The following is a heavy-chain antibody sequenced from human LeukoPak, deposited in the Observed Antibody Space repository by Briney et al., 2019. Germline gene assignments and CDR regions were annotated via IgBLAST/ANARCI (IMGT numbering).Heavy chain of an antibody. CDR3: ASLNYGQVWGSPHYYFDY. Sequence: SGGSLRLSCAASGFTFSSHWMAWGRQAPGKGLEWVANIKQDGSEKYYLDSMKGRLTISRDNAKNSLYLQVNSLRVEDTAVYYCASLNYGQVWGSPHYYFDYWGQGILVTVSS. CDR1: GFTFSSHW. CDR2: IKQDGSEK. J-gene: IGHJ4*02. D-gene: IGHD3-16*01. V-gene: IGHV3-7*01.